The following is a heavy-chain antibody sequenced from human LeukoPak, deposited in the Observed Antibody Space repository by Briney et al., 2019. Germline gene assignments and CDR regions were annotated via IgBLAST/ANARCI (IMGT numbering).Heavy chain of an antibody. CDR1: GASVSSYY. D-gene: IGHD5-24*01. J-gene: IGHJ3*02. CDR3: AGTDGDS. V-gene: IGHV4-4*07. Sequence: SETLSLTCTVSGASVSSYYWIWIRQPAGRGLEWIGRIDASGSTNYNPSLKSRVTMSVDSSKNQFSLKVSSVTAADTAVYYCAGTDGDSWGQGTMVTVSS. CDR2: IDASGST.